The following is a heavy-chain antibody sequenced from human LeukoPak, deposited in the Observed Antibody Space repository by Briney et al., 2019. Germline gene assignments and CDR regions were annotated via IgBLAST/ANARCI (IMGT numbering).Heavy chain of an antibody. CDR2: ISSSGRTI. D-gene: IGHD4-17*01. CDR1: GFTFSSYE. Sequence: PGGSLRLSCAASGFTFSSYEMNWVRQAPGKGLEWVSYISSSGRTIYYADSVKGRFTISRVNAKSSLFLQMNSLRAEDTAVYYCARVPGLRGNYWGQGTLVTVSS. CDR3: ARVPGLRGNY. V-gene: IGHV3-48*03. J-gene: IGHJ4*02.